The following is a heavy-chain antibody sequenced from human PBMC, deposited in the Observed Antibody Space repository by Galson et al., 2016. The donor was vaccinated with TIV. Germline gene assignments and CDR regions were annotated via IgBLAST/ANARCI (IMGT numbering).Heavy chain of an antibody. J-gene: IGHJ2*01. Sequence: QSGAEVKKPGESLKISCKGSGYNFPIYWIGWVRQMPGKGLEWVGVIYPDDSDTRYSPTFQGQVIISAAKSTTTAYLQWSSLKASDTAMYYCARVSRREVTDWYFDVWGRGTLVTVSS. V-gene: IGHV5-51*03. CDR3: ARVSRREVTDWYFDV. CDR1: GYNFPIYW. D-gene: IGHD2-21*02. CDR2: IYPDDSDT.